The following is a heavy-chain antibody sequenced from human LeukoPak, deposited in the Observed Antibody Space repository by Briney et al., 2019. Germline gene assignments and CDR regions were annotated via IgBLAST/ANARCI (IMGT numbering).Heavy chain of an antibody. D-gene: IGHD2-21*01. V-gene: IGHV5-10-1*01. J-gene: IGHJ6*02. CDR1: GXSFTSYC. Sequence: GESLKISFKGSGXSFTSYCISWVRQMPGKGLEWMGRIDPSDSYTNYSPSFQGHVTISADKSISTAYLQWSSLKASDTAMYYRARPGGDDNYYYYGMDVWGQGTTVTVSS. CDR3: ARPGGDDNYYYYGMDV. CDR2: IDPSDSYT.